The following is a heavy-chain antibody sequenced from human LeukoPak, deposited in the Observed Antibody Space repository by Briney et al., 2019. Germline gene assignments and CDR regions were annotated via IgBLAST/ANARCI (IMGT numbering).Heavy chain of an antibody. J-gene: IGHJ5*02. CDR3: ARVLIWFGQLQNWFDP. Sequence: SETLSLTCTVSGGSMTNNTFYWGWIRQPPGKGLEWIGSIYHTGPTYYNPSLKSRVTISVDTPKNQFSLKLGSVTAADTAVYYCARVLIWFGQLQNWFDPWGPGTLVTVSS. D-gene: IGHD3-10*01. CDR2: IYHTGPT. V-gene: IGHV4-39*07. CDR1: GGSMTNNTFY.